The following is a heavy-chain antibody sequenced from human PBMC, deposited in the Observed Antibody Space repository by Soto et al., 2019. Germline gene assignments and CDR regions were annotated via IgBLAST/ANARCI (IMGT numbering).Heavy chain of an antibody. J-gene: IGHJ6*02. V-gene: IGHV3-23*01. CDR2: ISGSGGTT. CDR1: GFTFSSYA. Sequence: GGSLRLSCAASGFTFSSYAMSWVRQAPGKGLEWVSAISGSGGTTYYADSVKGRFTISRDNSKNTLYLQMNSLRAEDTAVYYCAKDLSQQWLVRTYYYGMDVWGQGTTVTVSS. CDR3: AKDLSQQWLVRTYYYGMDV. D-gene: IGHD6-19*01.